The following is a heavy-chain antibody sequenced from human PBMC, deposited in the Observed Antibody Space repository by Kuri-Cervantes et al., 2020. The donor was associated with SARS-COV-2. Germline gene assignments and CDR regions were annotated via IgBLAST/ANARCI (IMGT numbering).Heavy chain of an antibody. V-gene: IGHV3-15*01. CDR1: GFTVSSNY. CDR2: FKSKTAGGTT. CDR3: ATGSTSGWYRRDFDF. Sequence: GESLKISCAASGFTVSSNYMSWVRQAPGKGLEWVGRFKSKTAGGTTVYAAPEQGRFTISRDDSRDTLYLQMDSLKTEDTGVYYCATGSTSGWYRRDFDFWGLGTLVTVSS. D-gene: IGHD6-19*01. J-gene: IGHJ4*02.